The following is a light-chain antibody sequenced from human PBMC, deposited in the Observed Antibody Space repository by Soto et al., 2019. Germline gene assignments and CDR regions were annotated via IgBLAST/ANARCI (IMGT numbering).Light chain of an antibody. J-gene: IGKJ5*01. V-gene: IGKV1-39*01. CDR1: QSINNY. Sequence: SQNPSSLYVSVKVKVTITCRASQSINNYLNWYQQMPGQAPKLLMRSASTLERGVPSRFSGSGSRTDFTLTITNLQPDDFATYYCQQSLSMPLTFGHGTRLEIK. CDR3: QQSLSMPLT. CDR2: SAS.